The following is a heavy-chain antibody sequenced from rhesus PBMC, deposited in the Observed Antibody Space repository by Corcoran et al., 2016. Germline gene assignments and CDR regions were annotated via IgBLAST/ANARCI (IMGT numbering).Heavy chain of an antibody. V-gene: IGHV4S2*01. J-gene: IGHJ4*01. D-gene: IGHD6-37*01. Sequence: QVQLQESGPGLVKPSETLPLTCAVSGASISSHYWSWTRQAPGKGLEWIGRIYGSGGSTDYNPSLKSRVTISIDTSKNQFSLKLSSVTAADTAVYYCTSGGWSPYYFDYWGQGVLVTVSS. CDR3: TSGGWSPYYFDY. CDR1: GASISSHY. CDR2: IYGSGGST.